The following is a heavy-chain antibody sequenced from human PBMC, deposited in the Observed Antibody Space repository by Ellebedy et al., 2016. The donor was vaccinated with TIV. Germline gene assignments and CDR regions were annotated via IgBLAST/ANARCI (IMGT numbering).Heavy chain of an antibody. CDR2: IIPIFGTA. CDR1: GGTFSSYA. Sequence: SVKVSCXASGGTFSSYAISWVRQAPGQGLEWMGRIIPIFGTANYAQKFQGRVTITADESTSTAYMELSSLRSEDTAVYYCARDSVIEYSSSHYFDYWGQGTLVTVSS. CDR3: ARDSVIEYSSSHYFDY. D-gene: IGHD6-6*01. J-gene: IGHJ4*02. V-gene: IGHV1-69*13.